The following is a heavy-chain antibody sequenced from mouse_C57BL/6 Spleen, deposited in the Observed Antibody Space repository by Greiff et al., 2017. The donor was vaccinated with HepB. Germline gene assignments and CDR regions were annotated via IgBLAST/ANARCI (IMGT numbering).Heavy chain of an antibody. CDR3: VRDVGTTVVDPFAY. D-gene: IGHD1-1*01. CDR2: IRSKSSNYAT. Sequence: EVQLQQSGGGLVQPKGSLKLSCAASGFTFNTYAMHWVRQAPGKGLEWVARIRSKSSNYATYYADSVKDRFTIYRDDSQSMLYLQMNNLQTEDSAMYYCVRDVGTTVVDPFAYWGQGTLVTVSA. V-gene: IGHV10-3*01. CDR1: GFTFNTYA. J-gene: IGHJ3*01.